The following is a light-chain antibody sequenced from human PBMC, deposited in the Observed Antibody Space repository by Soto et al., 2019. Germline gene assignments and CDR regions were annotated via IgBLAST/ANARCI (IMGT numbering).Light chain of an antibody. CDR3: SSYTTANTYV. CDR1: SSDVGGYEY. Sequence: QSALTQPASVSGSPVQSITISSTGTSSDVGGYEYVSWYQHHPGKAPKLMIYEVSNRPSGVSHRFSGSKSGNTASLTISGLQAEDEADYYCSSYTTANTYVFGTGTKLTVL. V-gene: IGLV2-14*01. J-gene: IGLJ1*01. CDR2: EVS.